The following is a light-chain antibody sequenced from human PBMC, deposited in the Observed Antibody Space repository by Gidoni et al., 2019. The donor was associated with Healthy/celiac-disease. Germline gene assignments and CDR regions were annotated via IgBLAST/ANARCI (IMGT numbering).Light chain of an antibody. J-gene: IGKJ2*01. CDR1: QSVSSK. CDR3: QQYNNWPYT. CDR2: GAS. V-gene: IGKV3-15*01. Sequence: ELVLTQSPATLSVSQGERATLSCRASQSVSSKLAWYQQKPGQAPRLLIYGASTRATGIPARFSGSGSGTEFTLTISSLQSEDFAVYYCQQYNNWPYTFGQGTKREIK.